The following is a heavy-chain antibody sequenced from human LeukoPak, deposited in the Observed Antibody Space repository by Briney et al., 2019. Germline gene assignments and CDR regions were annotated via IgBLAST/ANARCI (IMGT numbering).Heavy chain of an antibody. Sequence: SETLSLTCTVSGASISSYYWSWIRQPPGKRLEWIGYIYYSGSTNYNPSLKSRVTISVDTSKNQFSLKLSSVTAADTAVYYCARGLPYSGGWPYYYYYYMDVWGKGTTVTISS. CDR3: ARGLPYSGGWPYYYYYYMDV. V-gene: IGHV4-59*01. D-gene: IGHD6-19*01. J-gene: IGHJ6*03. CDR2: IYYSGST. CDR1: GASISSYY.